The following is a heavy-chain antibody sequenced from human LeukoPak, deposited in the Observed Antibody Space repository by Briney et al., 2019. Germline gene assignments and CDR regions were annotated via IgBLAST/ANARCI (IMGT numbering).Heavy chain of an antibody. CDR2: IHHSGST. CDR3: ARTSSSGLVGGYYFDY. D-gene: IGHD6-19*01. CDR1: GGSISSSSYY. V-gene: IGHV4-39*07. J-gene: IGHJ4*02. Sequence: SETLSLTCTVSGGSISSSSYYWGWIRQPPGKGLQWIGSIHHSGSTCYNPSLKSRVTISVDTSKNQFSLKLSSVTAADTAVYYCARTSSSGLVGGYYFDYWGQGTLVTVSS.